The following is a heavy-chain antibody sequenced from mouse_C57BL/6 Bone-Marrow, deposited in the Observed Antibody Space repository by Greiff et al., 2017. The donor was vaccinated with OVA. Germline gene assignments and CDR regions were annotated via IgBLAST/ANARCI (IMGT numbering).Heavy chain of an antibody. Sequence: VQLQQPGAELVKPGASVKMSCKASGYTFTSYWITWVKQRPGQGLEWIGDIYPGSGSTNYNEQFKSKATLTVDTSSSTAYMQLSSPTSEDSAVYYCARGATVPLYAMDYWGQGTSVTVSS. CDR2: IYPGSGST. J-gene: IGHJ4*01. D-gene: IGHD1-1*01. V-gene: IGHV1-55*01. CDR3: ARGATVPLYAMDY. CDR1: GYTFTSYW.